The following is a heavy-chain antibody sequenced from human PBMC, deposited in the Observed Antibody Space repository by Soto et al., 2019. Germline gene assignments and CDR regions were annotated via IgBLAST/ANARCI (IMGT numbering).Heavy chain of an antibody. V-gene: IGHV3-11*06. CDR2: ISPGSRYP. Sequence: VQLVESGGGLVPPGGSLGLSCAGSGFTFGDSYMSWIRQAPGKGLEWLSYISPGSRYPAYADSVKGRFTISRDNAKRSLYLQMMSLTAEDTAIYYCVRGGGGGLFDPWGQGTMVTVSS. CDR3: VRGGGGGLFDP. D-gene: IGHD2-15*01. J-gene: IGHJ5*02. CDR1: GFTFGDSY.